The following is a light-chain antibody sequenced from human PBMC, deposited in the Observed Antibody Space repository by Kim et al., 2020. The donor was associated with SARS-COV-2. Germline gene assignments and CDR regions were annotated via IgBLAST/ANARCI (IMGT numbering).Light chain of an antibody. V-gene: IGKV3-15*01. CDR1: QSVGSD. J-gene: IGKJ4*01. CDR2: GAS. Sequence: EIVMTQSPATLSVSPGERATLSCRASQSVGSDLAWYQQQPGQAPRLLIYGASTRTTGIPARFSGSGSGTEFTLTISSLQSEDFAVYYCQQYNKWPPLTFGGGTKVDIK. CDR3: QQYNKWPPLT.